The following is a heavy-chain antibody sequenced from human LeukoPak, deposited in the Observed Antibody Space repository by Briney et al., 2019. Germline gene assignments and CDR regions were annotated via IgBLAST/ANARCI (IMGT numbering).Heavy chain of an antibody. D-gene: IGHD4-17*01. Sequence: PSETLSLTCTVSGGSISSYYWGWIRQPPGKGLEWIGSIYHSGSTNYNPSLKTRVTISVDKSKNQFSLKLSSVTAADTAVYYCARASHDYGDYSHFDYWGQGTLVTVSS. V-gene: IGHV4-39*07. CDR1: GGSISSYY. CDR2: IYHSGST. J-gene: IGHJ4*02. CDR3: ARASHDYGDYSHFDY.